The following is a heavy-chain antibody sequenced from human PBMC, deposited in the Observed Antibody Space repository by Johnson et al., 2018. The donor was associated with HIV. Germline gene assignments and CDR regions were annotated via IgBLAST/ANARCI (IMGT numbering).Heavy chain of an antibody. CDR3: VKGDAAQLAEWVDAFHV. D-gene: IGHD1-26*01. CDR2: ISFDGSNK. J-gene: IGHJ3*01. CDR1: AFTFSSYD. Sequence: QVQLVESGGGVVQPGRSLRLSCAASAFTFSSYDMHWVRQAPGKGLEWVAVISFDGSNKYYADSVMGRFTISRDNSKNTLHLQMNSLRPADTALYYFVKGDAAQLAEWVDAFHVWGQGTMVTVSS. V-gene: IGHV3-30*18.